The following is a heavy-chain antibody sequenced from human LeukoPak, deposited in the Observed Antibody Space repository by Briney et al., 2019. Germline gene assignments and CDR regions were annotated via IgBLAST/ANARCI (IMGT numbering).Heavy chain of an antibody. D-gene: IGHD1-1*01. J-gene: IGHJ1*01. V-gene: IGHV3-7*01. CDR3: GRYGWRSINWNIQH. CDR1: GFTFSTYW. CDR2: IKQDGSEK. Sequence: GGSLRLSCAPSGFTFSTYWMSWVPRAPGRGLEGLTNIKQDGSEKQYAACGKGRFTIYRDNTRNSVYLQMNSVRVEETAVYYCGRYGWRSINWNIQHWGQGTLVTVSS.